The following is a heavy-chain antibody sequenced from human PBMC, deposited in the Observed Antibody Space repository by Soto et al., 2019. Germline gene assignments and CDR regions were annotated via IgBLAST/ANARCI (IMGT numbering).Heavy chain of an antibody. CDR1: DSISTYY. Sequence: SETLSLTCTVDSISTYYWNWIRQSPGKGLEWIGYIYYMGRTNYNPSLRSRVTMSIDTSRNQFSLKLRSVTAADTAVYYCARLGAYYQSLDPWGPGTLVTVSS. V-gene: IGHV4-59*01. CDR2: IYYMGRT. CDR3: ARLGAYYQSLDP. D-gene: IGHD2-21*01. J-gene: IGHJ5*02.